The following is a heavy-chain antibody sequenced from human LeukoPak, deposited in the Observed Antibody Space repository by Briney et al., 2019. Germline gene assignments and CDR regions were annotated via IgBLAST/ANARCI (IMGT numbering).Heavy chain of an antibody. Sequence: GASVKLSCKTSGGTFDTYSVSWVRQAPGQGLEWMGGIIPVFGTPNYAQKFQDRVTITADESMSIAYMELHSLKYDDTAVYYCAREVTDIIDDDAFDIWGQGTLVTVSS. CDR2: IIPVFGTP. CDR1: GGTFDTYS. V-gene: IGHV1-69*13. D-gene: IGHD2-21*02. J-gene: IGHJ3*02. CDR3: AREVTDIIDDDAFDI.